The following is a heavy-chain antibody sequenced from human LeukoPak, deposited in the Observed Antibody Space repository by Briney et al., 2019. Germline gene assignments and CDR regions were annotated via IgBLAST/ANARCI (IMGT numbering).Heavy chain of an antibody. CDR3: ARRRAPGPYYDILTGPNNWFDP. CDR2: IYPGDSDT. Sequence: GESLKISCKGSGYSFTSYWIGWVRQMPGKGLEWMGTIYPGDSDTRYSPSFQGQVTISADKSISTAYLQWSSLKASDTAMYYCARRRAPGPYYDILTGPNNWFDPWGQGTPVTVSS. CDR1: GYSFTSYW. J-gene: IGHJ5*02. D-gene: IGHD3-9*01. V-gene: IGHV5-51*01.